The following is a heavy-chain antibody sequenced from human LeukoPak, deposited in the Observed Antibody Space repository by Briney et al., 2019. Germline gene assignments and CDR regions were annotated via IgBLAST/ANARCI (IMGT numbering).Heavy chain of an antibody. CDR3: ARDSYLDTSGSFADYFDS. CDR2: IYYAGST. J-gene: IGHJ4*02. V-gene: IGHV4-59*02. CDR1: GGSVSDYY. Sequence: SETLSLTCTISGGSVSDYYWSWIRQSPGKGLEWIGYIYYAGSTTYNPSLKSRVTMSADTSKNQFSLKLSSVTVADTAMYFCARDSYLDTSGSFADYFDSWGQGTLVTVSS. D-gene: IGHD3-22*01.